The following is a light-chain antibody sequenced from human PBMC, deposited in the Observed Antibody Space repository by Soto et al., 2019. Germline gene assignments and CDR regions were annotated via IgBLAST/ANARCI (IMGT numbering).Light chain of an antibody. CDR1: QSVSSSY. CDR2: GAS. J-gene: IGKJ1*01. CDR3: QQYGSSRT. Sequence: QSPCTLSLSPGERATLSCMAIQSVSSSYLAWYQQKPGQAPRLLIYGASSRATGIPDRFSGSGSGTDFTLTISRLEPEDFAVYYCQQYGSSRTFGQGTKVDNK. V-gene: IGKV3-20*01.